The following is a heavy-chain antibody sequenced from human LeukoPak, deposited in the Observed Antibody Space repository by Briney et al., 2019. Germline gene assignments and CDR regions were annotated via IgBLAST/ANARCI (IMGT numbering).Heavy chain of an antibody. J-gene: IGHJ4*02. V-gene: IGHV3-30*02. CDR2: IRYDGSNK. D-gene: IGHD4-17*01. CDR1: GFTFDDYG. CDR3: AKEGYGDYGVDY. Sequence: GGSLRLSCAASGFTFDDYGMHWVRQAPGKGLEWVAFIRYDGSNKYYADSVKGRFTISRDNSKNTLYLQMNSLRAEDTAVYYCAKEGYGDYGVDYWGQGTLVTVSS.